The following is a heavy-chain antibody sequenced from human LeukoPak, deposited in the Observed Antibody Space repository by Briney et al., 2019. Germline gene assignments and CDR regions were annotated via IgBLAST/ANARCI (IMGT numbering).Heavy chain of an antibody. CDR1: GGSISSGSYY. V-gene: IGHV4-61*02. Sequence: SETLSLTCTVSGGSISSGSYYWSWIRQPAGKGLEWIGRIYTSGSTNYNPSLKSRLTISVDTSKNQFSLNLSSVTAADTAVYYCARDSDRSDPWGQGTLVTVSS. J-gene: IGHJ5*02. CDR2: IYTSGST. CDR3: ARDSDRSDP.